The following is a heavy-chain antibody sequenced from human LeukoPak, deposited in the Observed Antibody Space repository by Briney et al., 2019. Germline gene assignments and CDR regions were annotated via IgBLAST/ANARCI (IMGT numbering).Heavy chain of an antibody. CDR3: ARVIEYSSEGLGYFDY. D-gene: IGHD6-19*01. J-gene: IGHJ4*02. V-gene: IGHV1-46*01. CDR1: GYTFTSYY. CDR2: INPSGGST. Sequence: ASVRVSCKASGYTFTSYYMHGVRQAPGQGLEWMGIINPSGGSTSYAQKFQGRVTMTRDTSTSTVYMELSSLRSEDTAVYYCARVIEYSSEGLGYFDYWGQGTLVTVSS.